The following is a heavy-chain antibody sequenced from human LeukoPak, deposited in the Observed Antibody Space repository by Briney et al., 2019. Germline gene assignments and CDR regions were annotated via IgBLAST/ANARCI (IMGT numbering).Heavy chain of an antibody. CDR3: ARVGADIVVVPAATPDY. CDR2: IRGSGGST. Sequence: GGSLRLSCAASGFTFSSYAMSWVRQAPGKGLEWVSGIRGSGGSTNYADSVKGRFTISRDNAKNSLYLQMNSLRAEDTTVYYCARVGADIVVVPAATPDYWGQGTLVTVSS. V-gene: IGHV3-23*01. D-gene: IGHD2-2*01. CDR1: GFTFSSYA. J-gene: IGHJ4*02.